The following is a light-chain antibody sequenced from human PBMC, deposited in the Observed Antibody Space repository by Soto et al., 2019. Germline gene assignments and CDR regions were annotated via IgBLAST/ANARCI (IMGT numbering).Light chain of an antibody. J-gene: IGKJ5*01. CDR2: DAS. CDR3: QQRSSWPPTIT. CDR1: QSVSSSY. Sequence: EIVLTQSPATLSLSPGERATLSCGASQSVSSSYLAWYQQRPGQAPRLLIYDASYRATDIPPRFSGSGSGTDFTLTISSLEPEDFAVYYCQQRSSWPPTITFGQGTRLEIK. V-gene: IGKV3-11*01.